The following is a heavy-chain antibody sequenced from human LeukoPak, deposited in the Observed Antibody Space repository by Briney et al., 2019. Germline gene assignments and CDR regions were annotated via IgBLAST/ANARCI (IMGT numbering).Heavy chain of an antibody. CDR1: GYTLTELS. CDR3: ATRYNWNYGWFDP. Sequence: ASVKVSCKVSGYTLTELSIHWVRQAPGKGLEWMGGFDPEDGETIYAQKFRGRVTMTEDTSTDTAYMELSSLRSEDTAVYYCATRYNWNYGWFDPWGQGTLVTVSS. J-gene: IGHJ5*02. V-gene: IGHV1-24*01. CDR2: FDPEDGET. D-gene: IGHD1-7*01.